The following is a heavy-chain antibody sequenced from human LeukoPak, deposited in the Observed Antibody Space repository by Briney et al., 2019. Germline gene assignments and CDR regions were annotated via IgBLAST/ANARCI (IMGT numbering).Heavy chain of an antibody. D-gene: IGHD1-20*01. V-gene: IGHV1-2*02. CDR2: INPNSGGT. Sequence: ASVTVSCKASGYTFTGYYMHWVRQAPGQGLEWMGWINPNSGGTNYAQKFQGRVTMTRDTSISTAYMELSRLRSDDTAVYSCARSVGITGTRYYYMDVWGNGTTVTVSS. J-gene: IGHJ6*03. CDR1: GYTFTGYY. CDR3: ARSVGITGTRYYYMDV.